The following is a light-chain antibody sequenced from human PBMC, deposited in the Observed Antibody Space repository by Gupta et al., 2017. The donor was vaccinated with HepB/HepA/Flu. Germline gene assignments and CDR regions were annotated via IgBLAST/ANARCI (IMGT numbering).Light chain of an antibody. CDR1: QSVSSN. CDR3: QQYNNWPRT. V-gene: IGKV3-15*01. Sequence: IVMTQSPATLSVSPGERATLSCRASQSVSSNLAWYQQKPGQAHRLLIYGASTRATGIPARFSGSGSGTVFTRTISSLQSEDVAFYYCQQYNNWPRTFGQGTKVEIK. J-gene: IGKJ1*01. CDR2: GAS.